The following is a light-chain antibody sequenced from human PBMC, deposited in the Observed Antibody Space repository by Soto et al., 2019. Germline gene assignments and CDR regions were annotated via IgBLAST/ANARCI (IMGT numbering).Light chain of an antibody. J-gene: IGLJ2*01. CDR3: ASYTTARIRV. V-gene: IGLV2-14*01. Sequence: QSALTQPASVSASPGQSITISCTGTSSDIGAYNSVSWYQQYPGKAPQLMIYDVSYRPSGISSRFSGSKSGNTASLTISGLQPDDDADYYCASYTTARIRVFGGGTKHRP. CDR2: DVS. CDR1: SSDIGAYNS.